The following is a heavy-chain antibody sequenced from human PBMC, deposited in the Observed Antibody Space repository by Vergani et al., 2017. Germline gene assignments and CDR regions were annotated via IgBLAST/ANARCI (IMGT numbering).Heavy chain of an antibody. CDR3: ARVNTETNGHLYYYYYMDV. CDR1: GGSFTSYH. V-gene: IGHV4-34*01. Sequence: QVQLQQWGGGLLKPSETLSLTCVVNGGSFTSYHWTWIRQSPGAGLEWVGAIDHTGRPDYNPSLKSRLTMSVDKSRNQFSLTLNSVTATDTAIYFCARVNTETNGHLYYYYYMDVWGQGTAVTVS. D-gene: IGHD4-11*01. J-gene: IGHJ6*03. CDR2: IDHTGRP.